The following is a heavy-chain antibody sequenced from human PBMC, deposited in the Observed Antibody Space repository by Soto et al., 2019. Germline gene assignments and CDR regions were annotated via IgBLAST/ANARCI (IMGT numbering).Heavy chain of an antibody. CDR3: AKKGLGSLATYCTTGDCHYAFDV. J-gene: IGHJ3*01. CDR1: GFTFYNYA. Sequence: EVQLLESGGGLVRPGGSLRLSCAASGFTFYNYAMNWVRQAPGKGLEWVSTISGGGDGTYYADSVKRRFNISRDNSRNTVYLHMNSLRAEDTAVYYCAKKGLGSLATYCTTGDCHYAFDVWGQGTLVTVSS. CDR2: ISGGGDGT. V-gene: IGHV3-23*01. D-gene: IGHD2-8*01.